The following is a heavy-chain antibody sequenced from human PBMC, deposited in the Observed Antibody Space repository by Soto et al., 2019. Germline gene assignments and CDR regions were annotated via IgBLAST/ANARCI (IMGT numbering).Heavy chain of an antibody. CDR2: SYNSVNP. V-gene: IGHV4-59*01. CDR3: ARLTCRGYSYVFGLIFDY. J-gene: IGHJ4*02. D-gene: IGHD5-18*01. Sequence: SETLSLTCTVSGGSISSYCCSWIRQPPGKGLEWIGYSYNSVNPNHTLTTNSRVTISEDTTKNQISLKPSSVTAAGTAVYYCARLTCRGYSYVFGLIFDYWGQGTQGTVSS. CDR1: GGSISSYC.